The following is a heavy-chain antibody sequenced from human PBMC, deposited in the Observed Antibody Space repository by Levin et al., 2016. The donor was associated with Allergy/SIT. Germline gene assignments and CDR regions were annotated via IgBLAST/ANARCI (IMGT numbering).Heavy chain of an antibody. CDR2: ISSSGSTI. J-gene: IGHJ4*02. CDR3: ARDLALQDDILTGHFDY. Sequence: GGSLRLSCAVSGFTFSSYEMNWVRQAPGKGLEWVSYISSSGSTIYYADSVKGRFTISRDNAKNSLYLQMNSLRAEDTAVYYCARDLALQDDILTGHFDYWGQGTLVTVSS. CDR1: GFTFSSYE. D-gene: IGHD3-9*01. V-gene: IGHV3-48*03.